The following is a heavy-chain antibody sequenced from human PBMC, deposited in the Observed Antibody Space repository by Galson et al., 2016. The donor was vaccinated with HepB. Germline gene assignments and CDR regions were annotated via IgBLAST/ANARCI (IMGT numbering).Heavy chain of an antibody. CDR2: INPNSGTT. CDR3: ARGGAVGEPVFPLSDY. CDR1: GYTFTGYY. Sequence: SVKVSCKASGYTFTGYYIHWVRQAPGQGLEWMGWINPNSGTTNYAQNFQGWVTMTRDTSISTAYMELTRLKSDDTAVYYCARGGAVGEPVFPLSDYWGQGTLVTVSS. V-gene: IGHV1-2*04. D-gene: IGHD3-16*01. J-gene: IGHJ4*02.